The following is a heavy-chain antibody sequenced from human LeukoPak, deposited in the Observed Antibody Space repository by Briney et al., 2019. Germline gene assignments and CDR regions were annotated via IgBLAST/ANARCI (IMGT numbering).Heavy chain of an antibody. V-gene: IGHV1-69*04. D-gene: IGHD5-12*01. CDR2: IIPILGIA. CDR3: ARHLKNLRFDYYYGMDV. CDR1: GGTFSSYA. J-gene: IGHJ6*02. Sequence: ASVKVSCKASGGTFSSYAIIWVRQAPGQGLEWMGRIIPILGIANYAQKFQGRVTITADKSTSTAYMELSSLRSEDTAVYYCARHLKNLRFDYYYGMDVWGQGTTVTVSS.